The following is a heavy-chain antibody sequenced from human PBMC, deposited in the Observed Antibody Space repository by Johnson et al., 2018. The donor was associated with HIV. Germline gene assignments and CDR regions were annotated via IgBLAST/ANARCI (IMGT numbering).Heavy chain of an antibody. V-gene: IGHV3-9*01. J-gene: IGHJ3*02. CDR2: ISWNSGSI. Sequence: VQLVESGGVLVQPGRSLRLSCAASGFTFDDYAMHWVRQAPGKGLEWVSGISWNSGSIGYADSVKGRFTISRDNSKNTLYLQMNSLRAEDTAVYYCARAKNLFWSGYYDAFDIWGQGTMVTVSS. CDR1: GFTFDDYA. CDR3: ARAKNLFWSGYYDAFDI. D-gene: IGHD3-3*01.